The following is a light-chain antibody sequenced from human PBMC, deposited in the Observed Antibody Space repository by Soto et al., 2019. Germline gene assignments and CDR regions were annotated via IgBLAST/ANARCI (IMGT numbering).Light chain of an antibody. CDR2: DAS. J-gene: IGKJ1*01. CDR1: RRVSSY. CDR3: QQYNNWPPWT. Sequence: ETVLTQSPATLSLSPGDRATLSCRASRRVSSYLAWYQQKAGQAPRLLIYDASNRAAGTPARFSGSGSGTDFTLTISSLQSEDFAVYYCQQYNNWPPWTFGQGTKVDIK. V-gene: IGKV3-11*01.